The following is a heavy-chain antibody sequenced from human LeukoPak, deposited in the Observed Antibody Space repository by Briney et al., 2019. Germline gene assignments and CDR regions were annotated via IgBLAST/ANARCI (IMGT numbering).Heavy chain of an antibody. J-gene: IGHJ4*02. Sequence: GRSLRLSCAASGFTFSGYGMHWVRQAPGKGLEWVAVISYDGSNKYYADSVKGRFTISRDNSKNTLYLQMNSLRAEDTAVYYCAKVPGYSSGWYYFDYWGQGTLVTVSS. CDR1: GFTFSGYG. V-gene: IGHV3-30*18. D-gene: IGHD6-19*01. CDR3: AKVPGYSSGWYYFDY. CDR2: ISYDGSNK.